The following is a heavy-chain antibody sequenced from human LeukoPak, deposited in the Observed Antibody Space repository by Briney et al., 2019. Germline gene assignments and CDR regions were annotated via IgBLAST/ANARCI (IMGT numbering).Heavy chain of an antibody. V-gene: IGHV3-7*01. CDR1: GFTFSSNW. CDR3: ASETGWSLRRLDY. Sequence: GGSLRLSCAASGFTFSSNWMSWVRQAPGKGLEWVANIKQDGSEKYYVDSVKGRFTISRDNAKNSLHLQMNSLRAEDTAVYYCASETGWSLRRLDYWGQGTLVTVSS. J-gene: IGHJ4*02. D-gene: IGHD6-19*01. CDR2: IKQDGSEK.